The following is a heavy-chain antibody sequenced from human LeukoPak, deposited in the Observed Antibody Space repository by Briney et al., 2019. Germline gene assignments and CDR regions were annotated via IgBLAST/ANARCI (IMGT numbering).Heavy chain of an antibody. D-gene: IGHD2-2*01. CDR3: ARDANGAFCGSSSCYGFDP. CDR1: GGSITSSSYY. CDR2: IYYSGTT. Sequence: SETLSLTCTVPGGSITSSSYYWGWIRQPPGEGLEWIGNIYYSGTTYYNPSLKSRVTISVDTSKNQFSLKLSSVTAADTAVYYCARDANGAFCGSSSCYGFDPWGQGTLVTVSS. J-gene: IGHJ5*02. V-gene: IGHV4-39*07.